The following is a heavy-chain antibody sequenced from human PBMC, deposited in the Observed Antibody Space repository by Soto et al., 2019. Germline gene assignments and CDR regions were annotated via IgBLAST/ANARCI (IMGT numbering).Heavy chain of an antibody. Sequence: LRLSCAASGFTFSSYSMNWVRQAPGKGLEWVSSISSSSSYIYYADSVKGRFTTSRDNAKNSLYLQMNSLRAEDTAVYYCARGGPPGWFDPWGQGTLVTVS. CDR3: ARGGPPGWFDP. CDR2: ISSSSSYI. V-gene: IGHV3-21*01. CDR1: GFTFSSYS. J-gene: IGHJ5*02.